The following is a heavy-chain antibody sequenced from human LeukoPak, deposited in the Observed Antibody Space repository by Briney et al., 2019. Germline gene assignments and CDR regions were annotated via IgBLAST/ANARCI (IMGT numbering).Heavy chain of an antibody. V-gene: IGHV4-34*01. CDR3: ARGVQYSSNWYFDL. CDR2: INHSGST. J-gene: IGHJ2*01. Sequence: PSETLSLTCAVYGESLSGYYRSWIRQPPGKGLEWIGEINHSGSTNYNPSLKSRVTISVDMSKNQFSLKLTSVTAADTAVYYCARGVQYSSNWYFDLWGRGTLVTVSS. D-gene: IGHD6-13*01. CDR1: GESLSGYY.